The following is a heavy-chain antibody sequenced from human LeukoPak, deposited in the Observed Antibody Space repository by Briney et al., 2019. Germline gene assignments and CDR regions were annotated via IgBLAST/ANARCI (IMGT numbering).Heavy chain of an antibody. V-gene: IGHV3-48*01. D-gene: IGHD1-7*01. CDR2: ISTGGATA. Sequence: GGSLRLSCAASGLIFSSYSMKSVRQAPGKGLEWLSYISTGGATAYYADSVKGRFTTSRDNAKNFVYLQMDSLRAEDTAVYYCASHNWNYDFEIDHWGQGILVTVSS. CDR1: GLIFSSYS. CDR3: ASHNWNYDFEIDH. J-gene: IGHJ4*02.